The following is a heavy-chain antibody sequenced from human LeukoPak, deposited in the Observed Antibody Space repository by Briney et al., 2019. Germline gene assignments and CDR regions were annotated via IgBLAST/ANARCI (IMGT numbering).Heavy chain of an antibody. CDR1: GFRFSTYW. J-gene: IGHJ6*03. V-gene: IGHV3-7*01. CDR2: IKQDGNEK. D-gene: IGHD3-10*01. CDR3: ARLSAYYYGSYFYYYMDV. Sequence: GGSLRLSCAASGFRFSTYWMSWVRQAPGKGLEWVANIKQDGNEKYYADSVKGRFTISRDNGKNSLDLQMNSLRADDTAVYYCARLSAYYYGSYFYYYMDVWGKGTTVTVSS.